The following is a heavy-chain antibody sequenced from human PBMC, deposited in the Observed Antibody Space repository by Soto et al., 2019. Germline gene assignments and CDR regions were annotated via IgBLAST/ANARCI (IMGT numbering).Heavy chain of an antibody. CDR2: ITTNSGST. V-gene: IGHV1-46*01. CDR1: GYIFIHYY. Sequence: QVQLVQSGAEVKKPGASVKVSCKASGYIFIHYYIHWVRQAPGQGIEWMAIITTNSGSTNYAQKFQGRVTVTSDTPTSTVAMELNSLGSHDTAVHFCARSPLQGDSWGQGTLVTVSS. J-gene: IGHJ5*02. CDR3: ARSPLQGDS. D-gene: IGHD2-21*01.